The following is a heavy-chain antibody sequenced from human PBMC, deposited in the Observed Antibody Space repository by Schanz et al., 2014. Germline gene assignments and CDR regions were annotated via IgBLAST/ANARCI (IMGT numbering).Heavy chain of an antibody. CDR3: AKDHAGSDILTALGN. V-gene: IGHV3-23*04. J-gene: IGHJ4*02. Sequence: VQLVESGGGLVQPGGSLRLSCAASGFIVSSTYMTWVRQAPGKGLEWVSGISGSGGSTYDADSVKGRFTISRDNSKNTLYLQMNSLRAEDTAVYYCAKDHAGSDILTALGNWGQGTLVTVSS. CDR2: ISGSGGST. CDR1: GFIVSSTY. D-gene: IGHD3-9*01.